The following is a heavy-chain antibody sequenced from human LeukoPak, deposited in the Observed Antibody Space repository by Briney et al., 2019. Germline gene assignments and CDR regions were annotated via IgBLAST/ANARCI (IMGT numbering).Heavy chain of an antibody. Sequence: SETLSLTCTVSGGSISSYYWSWIRQPPGKGLEWIGYIYYSGSTNYNPSLKSRVTISVDTSKNQFSLKLSSVTAADTAVYYCARDGYYGSGYYYYGMDVWGQGTTVTVSS. CDR1: GGSISSYY. CDR3: ARDGYYGSGYYYYGMDV. V-gene: IGHV4-59*01. J-gene: IGHJ6*02. CDR2: IYYSGST. D-gene: IGHD3-10*01.